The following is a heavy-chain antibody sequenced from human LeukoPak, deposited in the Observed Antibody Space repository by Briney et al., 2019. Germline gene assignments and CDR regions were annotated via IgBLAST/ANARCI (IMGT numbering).Heavy chain of an antibody. CDR3: ARVRDGYNRHEY. CDR2: IIPILGIA. V-gene: IGHV1-69*04. CDR1: GGTFSSYA. J-gene: IGHJ4*02. D-gene: IGHD5-24*01. Sequence: GASVNVSCKASGGTFSSYAISWVRQAPGQGLEWMGRIIPILGIANYAQKFQGRVTITADKSTSTAYMELSSLRSEDTAVYYCARVRDGYNRHEYWGQGTLVTVSS.